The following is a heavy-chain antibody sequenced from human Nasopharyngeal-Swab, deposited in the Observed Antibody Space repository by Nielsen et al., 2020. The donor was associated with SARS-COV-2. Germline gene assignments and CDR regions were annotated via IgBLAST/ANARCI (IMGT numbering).Heavy chain of an antibody. J-gene: IGHJ6*02. D-gene: IGHD3-10*01. CDR3: ARSITMVRGVPKPSYGMDV. CDR2: INPNSGGT. Sequence: ASVQVSCKASGYTFTGYYMHWVRQAPGQGLEWMGRINPNSGGTNYAQKFQGRVTMTRDTSISTAYMELSRLRSDDTAVYYCARSITMVRGVPKPSYGMDVWGQGTTVTVSS. CDR1: GYTFTGYY. V-gene: IGHV1-2*06.